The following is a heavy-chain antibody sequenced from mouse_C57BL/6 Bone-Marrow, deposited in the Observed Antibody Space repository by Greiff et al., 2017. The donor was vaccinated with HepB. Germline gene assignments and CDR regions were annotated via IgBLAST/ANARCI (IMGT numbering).Heavy chain of an antibody. CDR1: GYTFTSYW. Sequence: QVQLQQPGAELVMPGASVKLSCKASGYTFTSYWMHWVKQRPGHGLEWIGEIDPSDSYTNYNQKFKGKSTLTVDKSSSTAYMQLSSLTSEDSAVYYCARNEYGGYYQAWFAYWGQGTLVTVSA. V-gene: IGHV1-69*01. J-gene: IGHJ3*01. CDR3: ARNEYGGYYQAWFAY. D-gene: IGHD2-3*01. CDR2: IDPSDSYT.